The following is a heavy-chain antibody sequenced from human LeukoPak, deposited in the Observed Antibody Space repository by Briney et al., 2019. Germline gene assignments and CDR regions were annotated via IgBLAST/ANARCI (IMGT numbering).Heavy chain of an antibody. CDR2: INAGNGNS. CDR1: GHTFTNYP. V-gene: IGHV1-3*01. Sequence: ASVKVSCKASGHTFTNYPMHWVRQAPGQRLEWMGWINAGNGNSKCSQNFQGRVTITRDTSASTAYMELSSLRYEDTAVYYCSSRSIAGAAYWGMDLWGKGTTVTVSS. CDR3: SSRSIAGAAYWGMDL. D-gene: IGHD6-13*01. J-gene: IGHJ6*04.